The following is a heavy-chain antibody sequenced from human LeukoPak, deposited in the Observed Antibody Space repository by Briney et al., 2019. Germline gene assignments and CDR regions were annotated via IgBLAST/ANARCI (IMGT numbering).Heavy chain of an antibody. CDR3: ASLYGRFNH. CDR2: IRYDGSNK. J-gene: IGHJ5*02. CDR1: GFTFSSYG. Sequence: GGSLTLSCAASGFTFSSYGMHWLRQAPGKGLEWLAFIRYDGSNKYYADSVKGRFTISRDNSKNTLYLQMNSLRAEATAVYYCASLYGRFNHWVQGTLVAVSS. V-gene: IGHV3-30*02. D-gene: IGHD2-8*01.